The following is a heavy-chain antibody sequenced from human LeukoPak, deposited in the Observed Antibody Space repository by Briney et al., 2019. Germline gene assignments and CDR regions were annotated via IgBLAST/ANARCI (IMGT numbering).Heavy chain of an antibody. V-gene: IGHV1-2*02. CDR3: ARRIKSGILPFDY. CDR1: GYTFTDYY. Sequence: ASVKVSCTASGYTFTDYYMHWVRQAPGQELEWMGWINPNNGGTKYAQKFQGRVTMTRDTSISTAYMELTRLRSDDTAVYYCARRIKSGILPFDYWGQGTLVSVSS. J-gene: IGHJ4*02. D-gene: IGHD1-1*01. CDR2: INPNNGGT.